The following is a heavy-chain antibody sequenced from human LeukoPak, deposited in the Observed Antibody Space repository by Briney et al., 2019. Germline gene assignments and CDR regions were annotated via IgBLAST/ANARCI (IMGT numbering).Heavy chain of an antibody. CDR3: ARVLGHDSNGYYYYGLDV. J-gene: IGHJ6*02. V-gene: IGHV3-23*01. D-gene: IGHD3-22*01. CDR2: ISGSGGDT. CDR1: GFTFSNFP. Sequence: GGSLRLSCAASGFTFSNFPMTWVRQAPGKGLESFSSISGSGGDTYYTDSVRGRFTISRDNSKSTLYLQMNSLRDEDTAVYYCARVLGHDSNGYYYYGLDVWGQGTTVTVSS.